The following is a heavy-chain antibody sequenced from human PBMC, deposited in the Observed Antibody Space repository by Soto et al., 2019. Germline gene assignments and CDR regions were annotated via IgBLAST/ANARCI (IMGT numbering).Heavy chain of an antibody. D-gene: IGHD3-3*01. Sequence: QVQVVESGGGVVQPGRSLRLSCAASGFTFSSFGMHWVRQAPGKGLEWVSLIWYDGSKKSYGDSVKGRFTISRDNSRNTVYVQMNSMRADDTAVYYCARDASDYSLWSGYYPSRNGMDVWGQGTTVTVSS. CDR1: GFTFSSFG. CDR2: IWYDGSKK. V-gene: IGHV3-33*01. CDR3: ARDASDYSLWSGYYPSRNGMDV. J-gene: IGHJ6*02.